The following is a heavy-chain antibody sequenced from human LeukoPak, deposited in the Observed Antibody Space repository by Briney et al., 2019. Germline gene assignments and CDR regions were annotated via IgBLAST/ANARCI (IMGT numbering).Heavy chain of an antibody. CDR3: AKDDYDFYYYMDV. J-gene: IGHJ6*03. D-gene: IGHD3-3*01. V-gene: IGHV3-23*01. Sequence: PGGSLRLSRAASGFTFSSYAMSWARQAPGKGLEWVSAISGSGGSTYYADSVKGRFTISRDNSKNRLYLQMNSLRAEDTAVYYCAKDDYDFYYYMDVWGKGTTVTVSS. CDR1: GFTFSSYA. CDR2: ISGSGGST.